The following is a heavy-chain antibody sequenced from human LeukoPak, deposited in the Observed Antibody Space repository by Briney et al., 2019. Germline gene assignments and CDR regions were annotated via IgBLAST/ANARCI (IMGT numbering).Heavy chain of an antibody. Sequence: SVKVSCKASGGTFSSYAISWVRQAPGQGLEWMGRIIPILGIANYAQKFQGRVTITADKSTSTAYMELCSLRSEDTAVYYCARALGYCSGGSCYRNYYFVYWGQGALVTVSS. J-gene: IGHJ4*02. CDR3: ARALGYCSGGSCYRNYYFVY. CDR1: GGTFSSYA. D-gene: IGHD2-15*01. CDR2: IIPILGIA. V-gene: IGHV1-69*04.